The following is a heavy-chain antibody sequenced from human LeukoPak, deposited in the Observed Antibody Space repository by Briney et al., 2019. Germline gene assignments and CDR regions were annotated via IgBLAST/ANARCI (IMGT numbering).Heavy chain of an antibody. CDR2: IYYSGST. V-gene: IGHV4-59*01. CDR3: ARVSPAALSPYYYYYYMDV. Sequence: SETLSLTCTVSGGSISSYYWSWIRQPPGEGLEWIGYIYYSGSTNYNPSLKSRVTISVDTSKNQFSLKLSSVTAADTAVYYCARVSPAALSPYYYYYYMDVWGRGTTVTVSS. J-gene: IGHJ6*03. D-gene: IGHD2-2*01. CDR1: GGSISSYY.